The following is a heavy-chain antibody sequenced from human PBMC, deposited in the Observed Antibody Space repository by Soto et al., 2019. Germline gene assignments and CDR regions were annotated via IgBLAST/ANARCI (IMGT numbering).Heavy chain of an antibody. CDR2: MNPNSGNT. CDR3: ARVSLDYDISLY. V-gene: IGHV1-8*01. D-gene: IGHD3-9*01. J-gene: IGHJ4*02. Sequence: ASVKVSCKASGYTFTSYDINWVRQATGQGLEWMGWMNPNSGNTGHAQKFQGRVTMTRNTSISTAYMELSSLRSEDTAVYYCARVSLDYDISLYWGQGTLVTVSS. CDR1: GYTFTSYD.